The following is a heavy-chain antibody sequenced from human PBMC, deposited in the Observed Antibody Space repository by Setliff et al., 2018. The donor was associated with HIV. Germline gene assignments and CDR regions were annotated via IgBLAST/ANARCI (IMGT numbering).Heavy chain of an antibody. J-gene: IGHJ3*02. CDR2: ISSSSSYT. Sequence: GGSLRLSCAASGFTFSGYYMSWIRQAPGKGLEWVSCISSSSSYTNYADSVKGRFTISRDNAKNSLYLQMNSLRAEDTAVYYCARVRRHSGRPGTFDIWGQGTMVTVS. CDR1: GFTFSGYY. V-gene: IGHV3-11*05. CDR3: ARVRRHSGRPGTFDI. D-gene: IGHD5-12*01.